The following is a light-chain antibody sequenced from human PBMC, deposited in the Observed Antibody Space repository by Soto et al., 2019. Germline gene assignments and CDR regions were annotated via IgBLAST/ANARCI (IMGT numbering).Light chain of an antibody. V-gene: IGLV2-14*01. CDR1: SSDIGAYDY. Sequence: QSALTRPASVSGSPGQSITISCSGSSSDIGAYDYVSWYQQHPGKAPKLLIYEVTSRPSGVSHRFSGSKSGNTASLSISGLQLEDDADYYCTSYTSTSTPVIFGGGTKLTVL. J-gene: IGLJ2*01. CDR3: TSYTSTSTPVI. CDR2: EVT.